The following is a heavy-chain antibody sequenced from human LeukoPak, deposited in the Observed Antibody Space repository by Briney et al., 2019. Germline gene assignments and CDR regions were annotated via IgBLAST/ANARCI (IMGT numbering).Heavy chain of an antibody. Sequence: SVKVSCKASGVTFSSYAISWVRQAPGQGLEWMGGTIPIFGTANYAQKFQGRVTITTDESTSTAYMELSSLRSEDTAVYYCARRSGGSLLAPFDYWGQGTLVTVSS. CDR2: TIPIFGTA. J-gene: IGHJ4*02. D-gene: IGHD2-15*01. CDR3: ARRSGGSLLAPFDY. CDR1: GVTFSSYA. V-gene: IGHV1-69*05.